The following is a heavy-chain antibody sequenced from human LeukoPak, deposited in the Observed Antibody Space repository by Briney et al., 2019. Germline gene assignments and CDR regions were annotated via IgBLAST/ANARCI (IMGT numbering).Heavy chain of an antibody. J-gene: IGHJ4*02. Sequence: GASVKVSCKASGGTFSSYAISWVRQAPGQGLEWMGGIIPIFGTANYAQKFQGRVTITTDESTSTAYMELSSLRSEDTAVYYCARGGGLIGYCSSTSCYREYYFDYWGQGTLVTVSS. CDR2: IIPIFGTA. V-gene: IGHV1-69*05. CDR3: ARGGGLIGYCSSTSCYREYYFDY. CDR1: GGTFSSYA. D-gene: IGHD2-2*01.